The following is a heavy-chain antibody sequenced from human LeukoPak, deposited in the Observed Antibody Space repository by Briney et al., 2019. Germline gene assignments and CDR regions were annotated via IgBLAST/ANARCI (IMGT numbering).Heavy chain of an antibody. V-gene: IGHV3-33*01. J-gene: IGHJ4*02. CDR1: GFTFSSYG. CDR2: IWYDGSNK. Sequence: GGALMLSCAASGFTFSSYGRHWGRQAPAKGLEWLAVIWYDGSNKYDADAVKGRFTGSIDNSKTTLYLQMNRLRAEDTAVYYCASDLCSSTSCTFIDYWGQGTLVTVSS. CDR3: ASDLCSSTSCTFIDY. D-gene: IGHD2-2*01.